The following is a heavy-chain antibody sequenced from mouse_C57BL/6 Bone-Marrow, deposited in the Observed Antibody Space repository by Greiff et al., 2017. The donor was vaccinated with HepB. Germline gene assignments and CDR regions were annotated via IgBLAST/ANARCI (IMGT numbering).Heavy chain of an antibody. V-gene: IGHV5-4*01. J-gene: IGHJ2*01. CDR3: ARDQNTTVVDY. Sequence: EVQLVESGGGLVKPGGSLKLSCAASGFTFSSYAMSWVRQTPEKRLEWVATISDGGSYTYYPDNVKGRFTISRDNAKNNLYLQMSHLKSEDTAMYYCARDQNTTVVDYWGQGTTLTVSS. D-gene: IGHD1-1*01. CDR1: GFTFSSYA. CDR2: ISDGGSYT.